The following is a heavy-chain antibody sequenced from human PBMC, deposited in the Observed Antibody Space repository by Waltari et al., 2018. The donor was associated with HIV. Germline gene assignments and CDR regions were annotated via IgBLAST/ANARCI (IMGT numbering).Heavy chain of an antibody. CDR3: ARLGYVWGSYRSPRAFDI. Sequence: EVQLVESGGGLVQPGGSLRLSCAASGFTFSSYWMHWVRQAPGKGLVWVSRMNRDGSRTSYADSVKGRFTSSRDNAKNTLYLQMNSLRAEDTAVYYCARLGYVWGSYRSPRAFDIWGQGTMVTVSS. D-gene: IGHD3-16*02. V-gene: IGHV3-74*01. J-gene: IGHJ3*02. CDR1: GFTFSSYW. CDR2: MNRDGSRT.